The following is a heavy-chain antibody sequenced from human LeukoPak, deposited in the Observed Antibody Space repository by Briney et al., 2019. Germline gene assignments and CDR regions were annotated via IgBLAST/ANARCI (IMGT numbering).Heavy chain of an antibody. Sequence: ASVKVSCKASGYTFTSYDINWVRQATGQGLEWMGWMNPNSGNTGYAQKFQGRVTMTRNTSISTAYMELSSLRSEDTAVYYCAGNGPSADDAFDIWGQGTMVTVSS. CDR3: AGNGPSADDAFDI. D-gene: IGHD2-8*01. CDR2: MNPNSGNT. V-gene: IGHV1-8*01. CDR1: GYTFTSYD. J-gene: IGHJ3*02.